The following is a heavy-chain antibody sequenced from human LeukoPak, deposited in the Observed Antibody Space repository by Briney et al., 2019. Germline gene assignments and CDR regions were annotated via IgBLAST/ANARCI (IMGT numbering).Heavy chain of an antibody. CDR2: IYNGGDT. CDR1: GGSIRRSSYY. J-gene: IGHJ3*02. CDR3: ARVAPWYVKAFDI. V-gene: IGHV4-39*07. D-gene: IGHD6-13*01. Sequence: SETLSLTCTVSGGSIRRSSYYWVWIRQAPGRGLEWIGSIYNGGDTYSNPSLKSRVTISVDTSKNQFSLKLSSVTAADTAVYYCARVAPWYVKAFDIWGQGTMVTVSS.